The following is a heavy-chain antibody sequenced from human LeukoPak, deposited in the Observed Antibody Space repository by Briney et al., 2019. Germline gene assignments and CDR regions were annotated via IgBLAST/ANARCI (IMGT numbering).Heavy chain of an antibody. D-gene: IGHD3-9*01. CDR2: ISYDGSSK. CDR1: GFTFSSYG. CDR3: AKDGTLRYFDWFWFDP. V-gene: IGHV3-30*18. J-gene: IGHJ5*02. Sequence: GGSLRLSCAASGFTFSSYGMHWVRQAPGKGLEWVAVISYDGSSKYYADSVKGRFTISRDNSKNTLYLQMNSLRAEDTAVYYCAKDGTLRYFDWFWFDPWGQGTLVTVSS.